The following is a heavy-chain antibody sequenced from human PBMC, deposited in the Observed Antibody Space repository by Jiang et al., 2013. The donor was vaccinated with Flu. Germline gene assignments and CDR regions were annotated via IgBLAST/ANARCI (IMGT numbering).Heavy chain of an antibody. J-gene: IGHJ3*02. CDR2: IIPIFGTA. CDR1: GGTFSSYA. CDR3: ARDRTEYYYDSKTFDI. D-gene: IGHD3-22*01. Sequence: GAEVKKPGSSVKVSCKASGGTFSSYAISWVRQAPGQGLEWMGGIIPIFGTANYAQKFQGRVTITADESTSTAYMELISLRSEDTAVYYCARDRTEYYYDSKTFDIWGQGTMVTVSS. V-gene: IGHV1-69*01.